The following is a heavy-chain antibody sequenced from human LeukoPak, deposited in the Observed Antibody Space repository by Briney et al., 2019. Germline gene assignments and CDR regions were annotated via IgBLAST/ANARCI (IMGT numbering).Heavy chain of an antibody. CDR1: GFTFSSYS. Sequence: GGFLRLSCAASGFTFSSYSMNWVRQAPGKGLEWVSSISSSSSYIYYADSVKGRFTISRDNAKNSLFLQMNSLRAEDTAVYFCSRDPRPLDYWGQGTLVTVSS. D-gene: IGHD6-6*01. J-gene: IGHJ4*02. CDR3: SRDPRPLDY. V-gene: IGHV3-21*04. CDR2: ISSSSSYI.